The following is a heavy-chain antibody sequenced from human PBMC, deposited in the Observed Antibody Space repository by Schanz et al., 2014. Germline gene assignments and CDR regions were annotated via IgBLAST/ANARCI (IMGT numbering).Heavy chain of an antibody. D-gene: IGHD2-21*02. Sequence: PGGSLRLSCAASGFTFSDYYMAWIRQAPGKGLEWVSHISGSSIHKNYADSVKGRFTISRDNAKNSLYLQMNSLRAEDTAVYYCARPSDSSWYMDVWGKGTTXTVSS. CDR2: ISGSSIHK. CDR1: GFTFSDYY. J-gene: IGHJ6*03. CDR3: ARPSDSSWYMDV. V-gene: IGHV3-11*06.